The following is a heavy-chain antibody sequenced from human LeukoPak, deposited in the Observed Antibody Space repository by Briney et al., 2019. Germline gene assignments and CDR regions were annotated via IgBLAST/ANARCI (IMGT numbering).Heavy chain of an antibody. CDR3: TRPHYDSSGYYYAFDY. Sequence: GGSLRLSCAASGFTFSGSAMHWVRQASGTGLEWVGRIRSKANSYATAYAASVKGRFTISRDDSKNTAYLQMNSLKTEDTAVYYCTRPHYDSSGYYYAFDYWGQGTLVTVSS. V-gene: IGHV3-73*01. CDR1: GFTFSGSA. J-gene: IGHJ4*02. CDR2: IRSKANSYAT. D-gene: IGHD3-22*01.